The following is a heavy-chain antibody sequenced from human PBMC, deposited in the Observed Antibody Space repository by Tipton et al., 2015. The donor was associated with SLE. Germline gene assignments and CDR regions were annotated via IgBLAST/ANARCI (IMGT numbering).Heavy chain of an antibody. CDR1: GGSISNGGYY. J-gene: IGHJ4*02. V-gene: IGHV4-39*07. CDR3: ARDYYDSRGYTLFDY. Sequence: TLSLTCSVSGGSISNGGYYWAWIRQPPGKGLEWIGSIYYSGSTSYNPSLKSRVNISVDTSKNQFSLRLSSVTAADTAVYYCARDYYDSRGYTLFDYWGQGALVTVSS. D-gene: IGHD3-22*01. CDR2: IYYSGST.